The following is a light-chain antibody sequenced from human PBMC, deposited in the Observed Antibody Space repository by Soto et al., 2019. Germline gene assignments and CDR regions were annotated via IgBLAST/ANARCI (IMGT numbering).Light chain of an antibody. J-gene: IGLJ1*01. Sequence: QSVLTQPASVSGSPGQSITISCTGTSGDVGAYNHVSWYQQHPGKAPKLMIYEVSNRPSGVSNRFSGSKSGNTASLTISGLLPEDEADYYCNSYTSSSTVVFGTGTKVTVL. CDR1: SGDVGAYNH. CDR2: EVS. V-gene: IGLV2-14*01. CDR3: NSYTSSSTVV.